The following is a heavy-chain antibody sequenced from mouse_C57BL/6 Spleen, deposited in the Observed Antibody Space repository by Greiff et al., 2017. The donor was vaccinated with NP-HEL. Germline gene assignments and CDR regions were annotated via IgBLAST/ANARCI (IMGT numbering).Heavy chain of an antibody. CDR3: ARYDGSFPYWYFDV. V-gene: IGHV1-69*01. J-gene: IGHJ1*03. Sequence: QVQLQQPGAELVMPGASVKLSCKASGYTFTSYWMHWVKQRPGQGLEWIGENDPSDSYTNYNQKFKGKSTMTVDKSSSTAYMQLSSLTSEESAVYYCARYDGSFPYWYFDVWGTGTTVTVSS. CDR1: GYTFTSYW. CDR2: NDPSDSYT. D-gene: IGHD2-3*01.